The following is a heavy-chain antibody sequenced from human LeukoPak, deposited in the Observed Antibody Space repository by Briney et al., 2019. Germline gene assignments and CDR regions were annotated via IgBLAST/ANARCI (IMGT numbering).Heavy chain of an antibody. V-gene: IGHV1-69*13. D-gene: IGHD4-17*01. Sequence: ASVKVSCKASGGTFSSYAISWVRQAPGQGLEWMGGIIPIFGTANYAQKFQGRVTITADESTSTAYMELGSLRSEDTAVYYCSLGISDYGDYFRTFDYWGQGTLVTVSS. CDR3: SLGISDYGDYFRTFDY. CDR1: GGTFSSYA. CDR2: IIPIFGTA. J-gene: IGHJ4*02.